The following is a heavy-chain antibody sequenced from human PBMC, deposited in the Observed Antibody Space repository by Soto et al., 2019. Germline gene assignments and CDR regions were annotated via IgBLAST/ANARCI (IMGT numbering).Heavy chain of an antibody. J-gene: IGHJ4*02. Sequence: QVQLVQSGAEVKKPGSSVKVSCKASGDTLSHYGVSWVRQVPGKGLEWMGWTTAFLGTRDYAQKFQGRMTITSDESTTTSYMQLNSLTSDGTAVYYWAAGDSSDTGDHWGQGTRVTFSS. CDR1: GDTLSHYG. CDR2: TTAFLGTR. V-gene: IGHV1-69*01. CDR3: AAGDSSDTGDH. D-gene: IGHD5-18*01.